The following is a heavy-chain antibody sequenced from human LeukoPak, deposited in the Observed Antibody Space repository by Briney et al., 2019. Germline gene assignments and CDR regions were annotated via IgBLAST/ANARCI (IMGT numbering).Heavy chain of an antibody. CDR3: VGTIASRGIEY. D-gene: IGHD6-6*01. CDR1: GFTFTNHW. J-gene: IGHJ4*02. CDR2: LPPDELDI. Sequence: GGSLRLSCAASGFTFTNHWMHWVRQAPGMGLVWVSRLPPDELDIIYADSVKGRLTVSRANSKHTVYLQINNLRAEDTAVYYCVGTIASRGIEYWGQGALVTVSS. V-gene: IGHV3-74*01.